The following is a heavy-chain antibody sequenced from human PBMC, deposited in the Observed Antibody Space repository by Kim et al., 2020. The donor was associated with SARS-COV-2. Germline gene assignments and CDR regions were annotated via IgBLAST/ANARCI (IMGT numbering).Heavy chain of an antibody. D-gene: IGHD6-6*01. J-gene: IGHJ5*02. CDR1: GFSFSRHW. Sequence: GGSLRLTCGASGFSFSRHWIWWVRQAPGKGLVWVARIITEGTDATYADFVKGRFTISRDNARDTAYLQMNTLTAEDTAVYYCGRDFMTSSCDTWGQGTLVTVSS. CDR3: GRDFMTSSCDT. CDR2: IITEGTDA. V-gene: IGHV3-74*03.